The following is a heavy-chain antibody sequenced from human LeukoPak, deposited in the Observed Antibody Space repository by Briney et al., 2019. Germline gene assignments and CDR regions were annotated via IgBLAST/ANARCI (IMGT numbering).Heavy chain of an antibody. J-gene: IGHJ4*02. CDR1: GFTFSSYA. V-gene: IGHV3-23*01. CDR3: AEDMVTTDTPYDY. CDR2: ISGSGGST. D-gene: IGHD4-11*01. Sequence: PGGSLRLSCAASGFTFSSYAMSWVRQAPGKGLEWVSAISGSGGSTYYADSVKGRFTISRDNSKNTLYLQMNSLRAEDTALYYCAEDMVTTDTPYDYWGQGTLVTVSS.